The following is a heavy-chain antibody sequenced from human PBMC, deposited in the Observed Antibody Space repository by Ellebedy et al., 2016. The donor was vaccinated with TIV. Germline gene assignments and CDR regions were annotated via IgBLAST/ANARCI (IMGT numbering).Heavy chain of an antibody. CDR3: ARVHCGSVSCYGWDLDY. Sequence: PGGSLRLSCAASGFTFGTFGIHWVRQAPSKGLEWVAVIWSDGNNKYYADFVKGRFTISRDNSKNTAYLQMNSLRAEDTAVYYCARVHCGSVSCYGWDLDYWGQGTLVTVSS. CDR1: GFTFGTFG. CDR2: IWSDGNNK. J-gene: IGHJ4*02. V-gene: IGHV3-33*08. D-gene: IGHD5-18*01.